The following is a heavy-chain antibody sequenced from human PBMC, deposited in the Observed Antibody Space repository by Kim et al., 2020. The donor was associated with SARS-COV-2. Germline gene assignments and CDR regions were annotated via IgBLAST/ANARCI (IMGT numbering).Heavy chain of an antibody. CDR3: ARDFATGYYPYYGMDV. V-gene: IGHV3-30*07. Sequence: VEGRFTISRDNSENKLYLQVNNLEAEDTDVYYCARDFATGYYPYYGMDVWGQGTTVTVSS. D-gene: IGHD3-9*01. J-gene: IGHJ6*02.